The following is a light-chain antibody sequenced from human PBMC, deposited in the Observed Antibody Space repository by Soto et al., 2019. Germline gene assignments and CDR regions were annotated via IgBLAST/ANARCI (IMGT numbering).Light chain of an antibody. CDR2: KAS. CDR3: QQYNSYWT. CDR1: QSINNW. J-gene: IGKJ1*01. V-gene: IGKV1-5*03. Sequence: DIQMTQSPSTLSASVGDRLTITCRDSQSINNWLAWYPKKPGRAPKRLIYKASSLEIGVPSRVSVFGSGTEFTLTISSLQPDDFATYYCQQYNSYWTLVQGTKVDIK.